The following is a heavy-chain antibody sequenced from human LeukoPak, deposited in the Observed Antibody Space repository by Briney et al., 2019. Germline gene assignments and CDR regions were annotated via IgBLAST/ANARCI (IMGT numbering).Heavy chain of an antibody. D-gene: IGHD3-3*01. V-gene: IGHV1-69*05. CDR1: GGTFSSYA. Sequence: SVKVSCKAPGGTFSSYAIIWVRQAPGQGLEWMGRIIPIFGTANYAQKFQGRVTITTDESTSTAYMELSSLRSEDTAVYYCARDLYDFWSGLDYWGQGTLVTVSS. CDR3: ARDLYDFWSGLDY. CDR2: IIPIFGTA. J-gene: IGHJ4*02.